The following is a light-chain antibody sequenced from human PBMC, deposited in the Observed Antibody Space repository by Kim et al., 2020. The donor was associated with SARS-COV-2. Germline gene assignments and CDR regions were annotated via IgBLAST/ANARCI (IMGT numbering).Light chain of an antibody. J-gene: IGKJ4*01. V-gene: IGKV3-15*01. CDR1: LSVNTN. CDR3: QQYNDWPPLT. Sequence: EVLMTPSPAALSVSPGGRVTLSCRASLSVNTNLAWYQQKPGQAPRLLIHTASTRATGIPVRFSGSGSGTDFTLTISSLQSEDSAVYYCQQYNDWPPLTFGGGTKLEI. CDR2: TAS.